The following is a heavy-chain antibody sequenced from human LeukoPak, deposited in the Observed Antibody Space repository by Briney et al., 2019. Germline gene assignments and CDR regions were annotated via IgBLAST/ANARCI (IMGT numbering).Heavy chain of an antibody. Sequence: ASVKVSCKASGGTFSSYTISWVRQAPGQGLEWMGRIIPILGIANYAQKFQGRVTITADKSTSTAYMELSSLRSEDAAAYYCAREIVGAKKANLDYWGQGTLVTVSS. V-gene: IGHV1-69*04. D-gene: IGHD1-26*01. CDR3: AREIVGAKKANLDY. CDR1: GGTFSSYT. J-gene: IGHJ4*02. CDR2: IIPILGIA.